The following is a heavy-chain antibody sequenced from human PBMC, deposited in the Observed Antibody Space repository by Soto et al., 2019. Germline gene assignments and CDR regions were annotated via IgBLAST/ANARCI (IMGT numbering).Heavy chain of an antibody. J-gene: IGHJ4*02. D-gene: IGHD4-17*01. Sequence: GGSLRLSCAASGFTFSSYAMSWVRQAPGKGLEWVSAISGSGGSTYYADSGKGRFTISRDNSKNTLYLQMNSLRVEDTAVYYLAKDSTPAYDYGDYYFEYWGQGTLVTVSS. CDR2: ISGSGGST. CDR3: AKDSTPAYDYGDYYFEY. CDR1: GFTFSSYA. V-gene: IGHV3-23*01.